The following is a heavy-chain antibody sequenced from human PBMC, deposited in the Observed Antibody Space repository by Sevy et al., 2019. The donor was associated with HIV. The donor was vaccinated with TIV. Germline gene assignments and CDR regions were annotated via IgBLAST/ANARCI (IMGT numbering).Heavy chain of an antibody. CDR3: ARDSDGSGHYYADYFDY. Sequence: ASVNVSCKASGYTFTTYPIGWVRQAPGQGLEWMGWISTYSGETRDAQKFQGRATMTTDTSTSTAYLELRSLRSDDTAVYYCARDSDGSGHYYADYFDYWGQGTLLTVSS. D-gene: IGHD3-22*01. V-gene: IGHV1-18*01. J-gene: IGHJ4*02. CDR1: GYTFTTYP. CDR2: ISTYSGET.